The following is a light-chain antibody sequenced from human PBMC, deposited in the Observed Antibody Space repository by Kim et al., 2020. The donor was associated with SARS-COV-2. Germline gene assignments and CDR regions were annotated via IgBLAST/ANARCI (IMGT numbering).Light chain of an antibody. CDR3: QQYYSPFLFT. CDR2: KAS. CDR1: QNIVNW. V-gene: IGKV1-5*03. J-gene: IGKJ2*01. Sequence: ASVGAMVPFTCRASQNIVNWLAWYQQKPGKVPNLLIYKASTLKSGVPSRFSGSGSGTQFTLTINTLQPDDFATYYCQQYYSPFLFTFGQGTKLEI.